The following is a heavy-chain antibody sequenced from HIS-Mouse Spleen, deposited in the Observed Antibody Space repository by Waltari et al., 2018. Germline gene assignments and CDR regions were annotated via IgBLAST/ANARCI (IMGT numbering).Heavy chain of an antibody. CDR3: AREIPYSSSWYDWYFDL. V-gene: IGHV4-39*07. CDR1: GGSISSSSYY. Sequence: QLQLQESGPGLVKPSETLSLTCTVSGGSISSSSYYWGWIRQPPGKGLEWIGIFYYRGRTYYNPSLKSRVTISVDTSKNQFSLKLSSVTAADTAVYYCAREIPYSSSWYDWYFDLWGRGTLVTVSS. J-gene: IGHJ2*01. D-gene: IGHD6-13*01. CDR2: FYYRGRT.